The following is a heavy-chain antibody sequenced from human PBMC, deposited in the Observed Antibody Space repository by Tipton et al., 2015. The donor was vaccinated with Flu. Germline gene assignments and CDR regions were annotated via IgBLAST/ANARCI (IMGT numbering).Heavy chain of an antibody. D-gene: IGHD3-3*01. Sequence: SLRLSCAASGFTFSSYEMNWVRQAPGKGLEWVSYISSSGSTIYYADSVKGRFTISRDNAKNSLYLQMSSLRAEDTAVYYCARDGWHDFWSGYYPPSGMDVWGQGTTVTVSS. V-gene: IGHV3-48*03. J-gene: IGHJ6*02. CDR3: ARDGWHDFWSGYYPPSGMDV. CDR2: ISSSGSTI. CDR1: GFTFSSYE.